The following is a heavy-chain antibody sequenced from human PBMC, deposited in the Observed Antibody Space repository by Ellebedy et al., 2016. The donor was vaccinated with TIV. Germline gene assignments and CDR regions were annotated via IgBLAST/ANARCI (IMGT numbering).Heavy chain of an antibody. Sequence: SETLSLTCTVSGGSLRTYFWSWLRQPPGKGLEWLGYIFNTGSTNYNPSLRSRIAITVDTSRNQFSLKVRSVTAADTAVYYCARGTYFDFWSGDWKRGDNDYYGLDVWGQGTAVTVSS. CDR3: ARGTYFDFWSGDWKRGDNDYYGLDV. CDR2: IFNTGST. J-gene: IGHJ6*02. V-gene: IGHV4-59*01. CDR1: GGSLRTYF. D-gene: IGHD3-3*01.